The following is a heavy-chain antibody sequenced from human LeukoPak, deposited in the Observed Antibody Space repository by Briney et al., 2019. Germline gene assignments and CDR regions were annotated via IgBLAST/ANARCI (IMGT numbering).Heavy chain of an antibody. CDR3: AKDLGIVVVPAASFDY. D-gene: IGHD2-2*01. V-gene: IGHV3-23*01. J-gene: IGHJ4*02. CDR1: GFTFSIYA. CDR2: ISGSGGST. Sequence: GGSLRLSCAASGFTFSIYAVRWVRQAPGRGLEWVSAISGSGGSTYYADSVKGRFTISRDNSKNTLYLQMNSLRAEDTAVYYCAKDLGIVVVPAASFDYWGQGTLVTVSS.